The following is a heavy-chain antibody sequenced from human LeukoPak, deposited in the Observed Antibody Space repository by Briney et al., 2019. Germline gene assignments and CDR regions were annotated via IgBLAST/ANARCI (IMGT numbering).Heavy chain of an antibody. V-gene: IGHV5-51*01. CDR2: IYPGDSDT. D-gene: IGHD6-6*01. J-gene: IGHJ4*02. Sequence: GESLKISCKGSGYDFTSYWIGWVRQMPGKGLEWMGIIYPGDSDTRYSPSFQGQVTISTDKSISNAYPQWSSLKASDTAMYYCARLYSSSSGRAWDSWGQGTLVTVSS. CDR3: ARLYSSSSGRAWDS. CDR1: GYDFTSYW.